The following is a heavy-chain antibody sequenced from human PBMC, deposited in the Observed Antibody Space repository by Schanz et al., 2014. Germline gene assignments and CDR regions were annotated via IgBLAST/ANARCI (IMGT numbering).Heavy chain of an antibody. CDR3: ARDDRFVEWSVLDS. CDR1: GYSFTEYF. Sequence: QVQLVQSGPAVKKPGASMKVSCLASGYSFTEYFLHWVRQAPGQGLEWMGWINPNSGETNYEQKFTGRVTLNTDTSISTHYMELSRLKSDDTVVYYCARDDRFVEWSVLDSWGQGTMVTVSS. D-gene: IGHD3-3*01. V-gene: IGHV1-2*02. CDR2: INPNSGET. J-gene: IGHJ4*02.